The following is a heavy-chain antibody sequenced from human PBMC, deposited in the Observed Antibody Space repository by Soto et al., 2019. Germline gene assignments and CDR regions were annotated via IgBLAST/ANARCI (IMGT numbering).Heavy chain of an antibody. CDR3: AKPQYSSSWYNYFDY. CDR2: ISYDGSNK. Sequence: PGGSLRLSCAASGFTSSSYGMHWVRQAPGKGLEWVAVISYDGSNKYYADSVKGRFTISRDNSKNTLYLQMNSLRAEDTAVYYCAKPQYSSSWYNYFDYWGQGTLVTVSS. J-gene: IGHJ4*02. D-gene: IGHD6-13*01. V-gene: IGHV3-30*18. CDR1: GFTSSSYG.